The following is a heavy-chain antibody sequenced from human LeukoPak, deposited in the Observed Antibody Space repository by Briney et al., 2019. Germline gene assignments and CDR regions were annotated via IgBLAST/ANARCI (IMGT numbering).Heavy chain of an antibody. CDR3: ARYMIGSWFDP. Sequence: ASVKVSCKASGYTSTSYGISWVRQAPGQGLEWMGWISAYNGNTNYAQKRPGRVTIPTDTSTSTAHMELRSLRSDDTAVYYCARYMIGSWFDPWGQGTLVTVSS. V-gene: IGHV1-18*01. CDR1: GYTSTSYG. CDR2: ISAYNGNT. D-gene: IGHD3-22*01. J-gene: IGHJ5*02.